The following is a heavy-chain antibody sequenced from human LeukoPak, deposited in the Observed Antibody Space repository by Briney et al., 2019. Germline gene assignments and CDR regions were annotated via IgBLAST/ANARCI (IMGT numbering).Heavy chain of an antibody. V-gene: IGHV1-69*05. J-gene: IGHJ4*02. CDR2: IIPIFGTA. Sequence: ASVKVSCTASGRTFSSYATSWVRQAPGQGLEWMGGIIPIFGTANYAQKFQGRVTITTDESTSTAYMELSSLRSEDTAVYYCASPSSTYSSGYLYWGQGTLVTVSS. D-gene: IGHD3-22*01. CDR3: ASPSSTYSSGYLY. CDR1: GRTFSSYA.